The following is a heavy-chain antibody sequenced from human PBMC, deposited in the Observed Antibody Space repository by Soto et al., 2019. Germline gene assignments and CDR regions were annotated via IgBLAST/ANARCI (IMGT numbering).Heavy chain of an antibody. V-gene: IGHV4-34*01. CDR1: GGSFSGYY. CDR3: ARVAPGYSSSWYRVNWFDP. CDR2: INHSGST. J-gene: IGHJ5*02. Sequence: SETLSLTCAVYGGSFSGYYWSWIRQPPGKGLEWIGEINHSGSTNYNPSLKSRVTISVDTSKNQFSLKLSSVTAADTAVYYCARVAPGYSSSWYRVNWFDPWGQGTLVTVSS. D-gene: IGHD6-13*01.